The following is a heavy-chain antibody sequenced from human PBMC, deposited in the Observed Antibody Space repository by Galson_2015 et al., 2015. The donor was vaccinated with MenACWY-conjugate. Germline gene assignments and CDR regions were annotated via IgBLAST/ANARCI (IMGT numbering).Heavy chain of an antibody. J-gene: IGHJ4*02. V-gene: IGHV3-72*01. CDR1: GFTFSDYY. CDR2: IRNKLYSYTK. Sequence: SLRLSCAASGFTFSDYYMDWVRQAPGKGLEWVGCIRNKLYSYTKEYAASLKGRLTISRDDSNKSSHLQMNALKTEDTAVYFCARGGRRDNSGYTYAFAYWGQGTLVTVSS. CDR3: ARGGRRDNSGYTYAFAY. D-gene: IGHD5-18*01.